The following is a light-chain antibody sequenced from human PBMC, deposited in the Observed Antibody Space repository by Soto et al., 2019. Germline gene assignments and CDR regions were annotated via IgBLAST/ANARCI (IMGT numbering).Light chain of an antibody. CDR3: QQLHGYPIT. Sequence: IQLTQSPSSLSASVVGRVTITCRASQGISSYLAWYQQKPGRAPKLLIYAASNFQSGVPSRFSGSGSGTHFTLTISSLQPEDFATYYCQQLHGYPITFGQGTRLEI. CDR1: QGISSY. J-gene: IGKJ5*01. V-gene: IGKV1-9*01. CDR2: AAS.